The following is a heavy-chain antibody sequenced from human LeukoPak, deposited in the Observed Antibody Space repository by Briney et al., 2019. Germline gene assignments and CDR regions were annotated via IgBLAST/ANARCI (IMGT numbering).Heavy chain of an antibody. Sequence: ASVKVSCKASGYTFTGYYMHWVRQAPGQGLEWMGWINPNSGGTNYAQKFQGRVTMTRDTSISTAYMELSRLRSDDTAVYYCARDVGYSYASGFWGQGTMVTVSS. CDR1: GYTFTGYY. V-gene: IGHV1-2*02. D-gene: IGHD5-18*01. J-gene: IGHJ3*01. CDR2: INPNSGGT. CDR3: ARDVGYSYASGF.